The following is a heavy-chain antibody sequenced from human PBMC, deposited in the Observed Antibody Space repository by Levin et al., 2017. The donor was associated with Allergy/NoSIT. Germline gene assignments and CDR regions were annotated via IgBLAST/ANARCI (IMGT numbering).Heavy chain of an antibody. CDR2: ISYDGSNK. Sequence: SCAASGFTFSSYGMHWVRQAPGKGLEWVAVISYDGSNKYYADSVKGRFTISRDNSKNTLYLQMNSLRAEDTAVYYCASLEGIVADWGQGTLVTVSS. V-gene: IGHV3-30*03. CDR1: GFTFSSYG. D-gene: IGHD6-25*01. CDR3: ASLEGIVAD. J-gene: IGHJ4*02.